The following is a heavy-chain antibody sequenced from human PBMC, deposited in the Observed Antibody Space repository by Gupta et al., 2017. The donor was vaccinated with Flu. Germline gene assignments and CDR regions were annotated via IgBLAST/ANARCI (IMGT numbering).Heavy chain of an antibody. CDR3: ARGVGLYYYYGMDV. CDR2: IIPIFGTA. CDR1: GGTFTTYA. Sequence: QVQLVQSGAEVKKPGSSVKVSCKASGGTFTTYAISWVRQAPGQGLEWMGGIIPIFGTANDAQKFQGRVTITADKSTSTAYMELSSLRSEDTAVYYCARGVGLYYYYGMDVWGQGTTVTVSS. J-gene: IGHJ6*02. V-gene: IGHV1-69*06. D-gene: IGHD3-16*01.